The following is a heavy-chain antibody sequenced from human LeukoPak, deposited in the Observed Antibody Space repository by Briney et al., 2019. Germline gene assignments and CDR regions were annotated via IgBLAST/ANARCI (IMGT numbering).Heavy chain of an antibody. J-gene: IGHJ5*02. CDR1: GFTFSSYS. D-gene: IGHD3-22*01. Sequence: GGSLRLSCAASGFTFSSYSMNWVRQAPGKGLEWVSSISSSSSSYIYYADSVKGRFTISRDNAKNSLYLQMNSLRAEDTAVYYCARDSGLYYYDSSGYSVSDPWGQGTLVTVSS. CDR2: ISSSSSSYI. CDR3: ARDSGLYYYDSSGYSVSDP. V-gene: IGHV3-21*01.